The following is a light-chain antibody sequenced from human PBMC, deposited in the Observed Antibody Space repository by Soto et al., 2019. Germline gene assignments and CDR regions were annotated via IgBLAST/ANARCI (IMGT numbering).Light chain of an antibody. CDR1: QGIRND. Sequence: IPITHSPSSLSASVADILTTTCGASQGIRNDLGWYQQKPGKAPKLLIYAASTLQSGVPSRFSGSGSGTDFTLTISSLQPEDFATYYCLQHYNYPLTFGEGTKVDIK. CDR3: LQHYNYPLT. J-gene: IGKJ4*01. CDR2: AAS. V-gene: IGKV1-6*01.